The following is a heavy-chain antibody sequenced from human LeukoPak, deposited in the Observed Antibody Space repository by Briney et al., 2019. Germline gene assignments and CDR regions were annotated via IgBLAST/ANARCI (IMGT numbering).Heavy chain of an antibody. CDR3: ARGGARYLDS. V-gene: IGHV3-7*01. Sequence: GGSLRLSCVASGFSFSSYTMSWVRQAPGKGLEWVAKMKEDGSDIHYVDSVKGRFTICRDNAKNSLCLQMSSLRVEDAAVYYCARGGARYLDSWGQGILVTVSS. CDR2: MKEDGSDI. J-gene: IGHJ4*02. D-gene: IGHD3-9*01. CDR1: GFSFSSYT.